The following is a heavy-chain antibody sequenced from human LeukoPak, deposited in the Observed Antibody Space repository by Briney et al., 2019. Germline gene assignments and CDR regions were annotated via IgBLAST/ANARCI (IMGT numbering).Heavy chain of an antibody. CDR3: ARGRSSYYDSSGYWGNDFDY. V-gene: IGHV1-46*01. D-gene: IGHD3-22*01. Sequence: ASVKVSCKASGYTFTSYYMHWVRQAPGQGLEWMGIINPSGGSTRYAQKFQGRVTMTRDMSTSTAYMELSRLRSDDTAVYYCARGRSSYYDSSGYWGNDFDYWGQGTLVTVSS. CDR2: INPSGGST. CDR1: GYTFTSYY. J-gene: IGHJ4*02.